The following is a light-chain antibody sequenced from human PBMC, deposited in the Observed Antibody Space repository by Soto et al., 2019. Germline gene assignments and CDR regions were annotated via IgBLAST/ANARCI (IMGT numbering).Light chain of an antibody. CDR2: DVS. CDR3: SSCTSSSTLV. V-gene: IGLV2-14*01. Sequence: QSVLTQPASVPGSPGQPITISCTGTSSDVGGYNYVSWYQQHPGKAPKLMIYDVSNRPSGVSNRFSGSKSGNTASLTISGLQAEDEADYYCSSCTSSSTLVFGTGTKATVL. CDR1: SSDVGGYNY. J-gene: IGLJ1*01.